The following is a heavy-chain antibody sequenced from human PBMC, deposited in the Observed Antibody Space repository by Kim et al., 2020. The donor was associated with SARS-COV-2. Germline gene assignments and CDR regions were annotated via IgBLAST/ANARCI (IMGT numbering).Heavy chain of an antibody. J-gene: IGHJ6*04. V-gene: IGHV1-2*06. CDR3: ARDGTLLWFGELLPPAGYYYDIDV. CDR1: GYTFTGYY. CDR2: INPNSGDT. Sequence: ASVKVSCKASGYTFTGYYMHWVRQAPGQGLEWMGRINPNSGDTNYAQKFQGRVTMTRDTSISTAYMELSRLRSDDTAVYYCARDGTLLWFGELLPPAGYYYDIDVWGKGTAVTVSS. D-gene: IGHD3-10*01.